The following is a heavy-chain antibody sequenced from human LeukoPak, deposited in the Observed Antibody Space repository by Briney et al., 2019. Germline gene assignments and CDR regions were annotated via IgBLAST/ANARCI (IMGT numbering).Heavy chain of an antibody. CDR3: ARDRPEKYQLXQLTXXFDX. V-gene: IGHV4-4*07. CDR2: IYTSGST. D-gene: IGHD2-2*01. CDR1: GGSISSYY. Sequence: PSETLSLTCTVSGGSISSYYWSWIRQPAGKGLEWIGRIYTSGSTNYNPSLKSRVTMSVDTSKNQFSLKLSSVTAADTAVYYCARDRPEKYQLXQLTXXFDXXXQXXLVX. J-gene: IGHJ4*02.